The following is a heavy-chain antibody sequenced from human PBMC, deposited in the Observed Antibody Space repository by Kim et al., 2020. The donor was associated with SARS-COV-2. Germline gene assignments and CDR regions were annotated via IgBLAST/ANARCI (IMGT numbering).Heavy chain of an antibody. CDR3: AKVSGRGGWEWLLLQEIDY. CDR2: ISYDGSNK. CDR1: GFTFSSYG. J-gene: IGHJ4*02. Sequence: GGSLRLSCAASGFTFSSYGMHWVRQAPGKGLEWVAVISYDGSNKYYADSVKGRFTMSRDNSKNTLYLQMNSLRAEDTAVYYCAKVSGRGGWEWLLLQEIDYWGQGTLVTVSS. V-gene: IGHV3-30*18. D-gene: IGHD3-22*01.